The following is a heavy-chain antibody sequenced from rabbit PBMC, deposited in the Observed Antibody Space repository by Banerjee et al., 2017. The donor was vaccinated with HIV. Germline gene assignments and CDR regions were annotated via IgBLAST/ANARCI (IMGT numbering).Heavy chain of an antibody. V-gene: IGHV1S40*01. CDR1: GFSFSSNYW. Sequence: QSLEESGGDLVKPGASLTLTCTASGFSFSSNYWICWVRQAPGKGLEWIACIYTGSSGRTYYASWAKGRFTISKTSSTTVTLQMTSLTAADTATYFCARRPNYATYGDDAYGNTLWGPGTLVTVS. J-gene: IGHJ4*01. CDR3: ARRPNYATYGDDAYGNTL. CDR2: IYTGSSGRT. D-gene: IGHD2-1*01.